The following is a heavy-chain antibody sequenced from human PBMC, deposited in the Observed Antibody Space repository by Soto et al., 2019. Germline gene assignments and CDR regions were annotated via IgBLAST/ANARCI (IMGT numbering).Heavy chain of an antibody. CDR2: INAYNGNT. CDR3: ASADYYDSSGYYYFDY. Sequence: ASVKVSCKASGYTFTSYAMHWVRQAPGQRLEWMGWINAYNGNTKYSQKFQGRVTITTDTSTSTAYMELSSLRSDDTAVYYCASADYYDSSGYYYFDYWGQGTLVTVSS. D-gene: IGHD3-22*01. J-gene: IGHJ4*02. V-gene: IGHV1-3*01. CDR1: GYTFTSYA.